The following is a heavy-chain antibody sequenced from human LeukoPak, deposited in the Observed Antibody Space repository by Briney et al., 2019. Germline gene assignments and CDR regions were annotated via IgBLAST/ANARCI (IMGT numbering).Heavy chain of an antibody. D-gene: IGHD1-26*01. J-gene: IGHJ4*02. V-gene: IGHV3-7*01. Sequence: GGSLRLSCAASGFTFSGYWMSWVRQTPEKGLEWVANIKQDGYEKYYVDSVKGRFTISRDNAKNSLYLQMNSLRADNTAIYYCARDKIVGPTTLDYWGQGTLVTVSS. CDR2: IKQDGYEK. CDR1: GFTFSGYW. CDR3: ARDKIVGPTTLDY.